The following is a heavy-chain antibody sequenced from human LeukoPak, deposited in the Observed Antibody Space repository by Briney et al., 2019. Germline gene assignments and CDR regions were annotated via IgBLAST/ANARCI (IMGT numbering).Heavy chain of an antibody. J-gene: IGHJ6*02. CDR1: GFTFSSYG. D-gene: IGHD4-17*01. Sequence: GRSLRLSCAASGFTFSSYGMHWVRQAPGKGLEWVAVISYDGSNKYYADSVKGRFTISRDNSKNTLYLQMNSLRAEDTAVYYCAKDTGHYGDYVSYYYYGMDVWGQGTTVTVSS. CDR2: ISYDGSNK. CDR3: AKDTGHYGDYVSYYYYGMDV. V-gene: IGHV3-30*18.